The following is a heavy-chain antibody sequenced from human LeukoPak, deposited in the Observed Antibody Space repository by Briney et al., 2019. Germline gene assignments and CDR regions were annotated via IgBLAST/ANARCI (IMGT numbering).Heavy chain of an antibody. CDR2: IKQDGSEK. J-gene: IGHJ4*02. V-gene: IGHV3-7*01. Sequence: GGSLRLSCAASGFTFSTSWMNWVRQAPGKGLEWVADIKQDGSEKYYVDSVKGRFTVSRDNAKNSLYPQMNSLRAEDTAVYYCARGDYFDRRFDFWGQGTLVTVSS. D-gene: IGHD3-22*01. CDR3: ARGDYFDRRFDF. CDR1: GFTFSTSW.